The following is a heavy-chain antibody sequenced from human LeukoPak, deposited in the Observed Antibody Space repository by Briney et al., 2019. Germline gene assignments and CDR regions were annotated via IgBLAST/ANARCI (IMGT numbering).Heavy chain of an antibody. CDR1: GFTFSSYG. J-gene: IGHJ4*02. V-gene: IGHV3-30*18. Sequence: GRSLRLSCAASGFTFSSYGMHWVRQAPGKGLERVAVISYDGSNKYYADSVKGRFTISRDNSKNTLYLRMNSLRAEDTAVYYCAKGNLGYWGQGTLVTVSS. D-gene: IGHD5-24*01. CDR2: ISYDGSNK. CDR3: AKGNLGY.